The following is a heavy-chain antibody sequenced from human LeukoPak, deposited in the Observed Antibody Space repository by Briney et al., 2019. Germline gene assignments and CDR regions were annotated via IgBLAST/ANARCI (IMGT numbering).Heavy chain of an antibody. CDR2: ISYDGSNK. J-gene: IGHJ4*02. D-gene: IGHD6-19*01. CDR3: ARDRTQWLVLGGDY. Sequence: GGSLRLSCAASGFTFNTYAMHWVRQAPGKGLEWVAVISYDGSNKYYADSVKGRFTISRDNSKNTLYLQMNSLRAEDTAVYYCARDRTQWLVLGGDYWGQGTLVTVSS. CDR1: GFTFNTYA. V-gene: IGHV3-30*04.